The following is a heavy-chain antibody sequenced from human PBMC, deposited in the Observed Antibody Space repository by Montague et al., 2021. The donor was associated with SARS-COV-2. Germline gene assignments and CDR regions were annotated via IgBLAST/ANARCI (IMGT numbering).Heavy chain of an antibody. CDR2: VSTSAYTT. Sequence: SLRLSCAASGFTFSNYDMNWVRQAPGKGPEWTSYVSTSAYTTSYAGSVKGRFTISRDNGKNSLYLQMNSLRVEDTAVYYFTRDYRSIVGDGLDIWGQGTKVTVSS. D-gene: IGHD3-16*02. CDR3: TRDYRSIVGDGLDI. J-gene: IGHJ3*02. V-gene: IGHV3-48*03. CDR1: GFTFSNYD.